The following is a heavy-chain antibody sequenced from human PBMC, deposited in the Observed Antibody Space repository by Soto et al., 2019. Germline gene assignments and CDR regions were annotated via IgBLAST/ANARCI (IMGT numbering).Heavy chain of an antibody. Sequence: SGPTLVNPTQTLTLTCTFSGFSLSTSGVGVGWIRQPPGKALEWLALIYWDDDKRYSPSLKSRLTITKDTSKNQVVLTMTNMDPVDTATYYCEHRLRGDYVGADYYFDYWGQGTLVTVSS. CDR3: EHRLRGDYVGADYYFDY. CDR2: IYWDDDK. D-gene: IGHD4-17*01. J-gene: IGHJ4*02. V-gene: IGHV2-5*02. CDR1: GFSLSTSGVG.